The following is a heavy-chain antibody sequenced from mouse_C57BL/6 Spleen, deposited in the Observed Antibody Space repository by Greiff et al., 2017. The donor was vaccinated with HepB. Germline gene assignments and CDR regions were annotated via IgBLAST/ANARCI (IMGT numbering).Heavy chain of an antibody. CDR2: INPNNGGT. CDR3: ARFEALRSLYAMDY. J-gene: IGHJ4*01. D-gene: IGHD1-1*01. CDR1: GYTFTDYN. Sequence: EVQLQQSGPELVKPGASVKMSCKASGYTFTDYNMHWVKQSHGKSLEWIGYINPNNGGTSYNQKFKGKATLTVNKSSSTAYMELRSLTSEDSAVYYCARFEALRSLYAMDYWGQGTSVTVSS. V-gene: IGHV1-22*01.